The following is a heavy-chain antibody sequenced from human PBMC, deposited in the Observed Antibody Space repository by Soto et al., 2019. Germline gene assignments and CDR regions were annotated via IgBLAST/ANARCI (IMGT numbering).Heavy chain of an antibody. CDR3: ARDPGDWCFDL. D-gene: IGHD7-27*01. Sequence: GGSLRLSCAASGFTFSSYCMNWVRQAPGKGLVWVSLINSVGSTTSYADTVKGRFTISKDNAKNTLYLQMNSLRAEDTAVYYCARDPGDWCFDLWGRGTLVTVSS. V-gene: IGHV3-74*01. CDR2: INSVGSTT. CDR1: GFTFSSYC. J-gene: IGHJ2*01.